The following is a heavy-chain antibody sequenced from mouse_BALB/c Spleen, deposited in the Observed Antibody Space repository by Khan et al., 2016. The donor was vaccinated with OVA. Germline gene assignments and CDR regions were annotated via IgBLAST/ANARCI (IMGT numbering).Heavy chain of an antibody. V-gene: IGHV1S137*01. Sequence: QVRLQQSGPELVRPGVSEKISCKGSGYTFTDYSMHWVKQSHAKSLEWIGVISTYSVNTNYNQKFKGKATMTVDKSSSTAYMELARLTSEDSAIYYCAIRDYFDYWGQGTTLTVSS. CDR2: ISTYSVNT. J-gene: IGHJ2*01. CDR3: AIRDYFDY. CDR1: GYTFTDYS.